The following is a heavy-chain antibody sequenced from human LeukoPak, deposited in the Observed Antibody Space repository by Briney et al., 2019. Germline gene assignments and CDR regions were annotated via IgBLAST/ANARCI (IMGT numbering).Heavy chain of an antibody. V-gene: IGHV1-2*02. CDR2: INPNSGGT. CDR1: GYTFTGYY. CDR3: AKDLQWELPRGDALDI. J-gene: IGHJ3*02. Sequence: GASVKVSCKASGYTFTGYYMHWVRHAPGQGLEWMGWINPNSGGTNYTQKFQGRASMTRDTTISTAYMELSRLRYDDTAVYYCAKDLQWELPRGDALDIWGQGTMVTVSS. D-gene: IGHD1-26*01.